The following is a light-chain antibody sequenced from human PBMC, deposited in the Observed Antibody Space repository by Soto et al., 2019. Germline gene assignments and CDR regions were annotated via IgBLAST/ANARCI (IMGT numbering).Light chain of an antibody. Sequence: EIVLTQSPATLSLSPGERVTLSCRASQSVSSYLAWYQQKPGQAPRLLIYDASNRATGIPARFTGSGSGTDFTLTISSLEPEDFAVYYCQQRSNWPSTLGQGTKVDIK. CDR1: QSVSSY. J-gene: IGKJ1*01. V-gene: IGKV3-11*01. CDR2: DAS. CDR3: QQRSNWPST.